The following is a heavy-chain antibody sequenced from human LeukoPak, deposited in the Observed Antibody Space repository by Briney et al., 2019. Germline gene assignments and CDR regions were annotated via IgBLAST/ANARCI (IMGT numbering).Heavy chain of an antibody. J-gene: IGHJ4*02. D-gene: IGHD3-10*01. Sequence: GGSLRLSCAASGFTFSSYWMSWVRQAPGKGLEWVANIKQDGSEKYYVDSVKGRFTISRDNAKNSLYLQMNSLRAEDTALYYCARDLTMVRGVINEVYYWRQGTLVTVSS. CDR2: IKQDGSEK. CDR1: GFTFSSYW. V-gene: IGHV3-7*03. CDR3: ARDLTMVRGVINEVYY.